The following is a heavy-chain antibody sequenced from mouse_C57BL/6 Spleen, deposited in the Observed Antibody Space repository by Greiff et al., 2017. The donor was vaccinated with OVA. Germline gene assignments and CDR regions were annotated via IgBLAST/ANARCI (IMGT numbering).Heavy chain of an antibody. CDR1: GYAFSSSW. V-gene: IGHV1-82*01. CDR2: IYPGDGDT. J-gene: IGHJ3*01. CDR3: AIYGNYGAWFAY. D-gene: IGHD2-1*01. Sequence: VQLQQSGPELVKPGASVKISCKASGYAFSSSWMNWVKQRPGKGLEWIGRIYPGDGDTNYNGKFKGKATLTADKSSSTAYMQLSSLTSEDSAVYFCAIYGNYGAWFAYWGQGTLVTVSA.